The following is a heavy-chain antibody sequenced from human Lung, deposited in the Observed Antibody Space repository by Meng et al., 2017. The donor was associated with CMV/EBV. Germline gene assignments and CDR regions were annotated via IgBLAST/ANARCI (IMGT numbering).Heavy chain of an antibody. CDR2: VRNDGSKK. CDR1: GFTFSRYG. CDR3: ARAGVLPSDPTANRYYGVDV. V-gene: IGHV3-30*02. Sequence: GESLKISCVESGFTFSRYGMHWVRQPPGKGLEWVAFVRNDGSKKYYADSVKGRFTISRDNSKNTLYLQMNSLRSEDTAVYYCARAGVLPSDPTANRYYGVDVWGQWTTVTISS. D-gene: IGHD1-14*01. J-gene: IGHJ6*02.